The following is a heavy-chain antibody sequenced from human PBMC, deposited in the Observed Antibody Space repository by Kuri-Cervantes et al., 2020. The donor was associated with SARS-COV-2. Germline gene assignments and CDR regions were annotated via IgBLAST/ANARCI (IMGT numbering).Heavy chain of an antibody. D-gene: IGHD2-21*01. CDR1: GFTFSSYG. J-gene: IGHJ5*02. CDR3: ARDAGFGGAFGDNWFDP. V-gene: IGHV3-21*04. CDR2: ISSSSSYI. Sequence: GESLKISCAASGFTFSSYGMHWVRQAPGKGLEWVSSISSSSSYIYYADSVKGRFSISRDNSTDTIYLQMNSLRPEDTAMYYCARDAGFGGAFGDNWFDPWGQGTLVTVSS.